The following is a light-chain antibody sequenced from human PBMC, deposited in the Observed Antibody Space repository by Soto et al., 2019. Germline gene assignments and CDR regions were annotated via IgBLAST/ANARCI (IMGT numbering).Light chain of an antibody. CDR2: EVS. CDR1: SSDVGDYNY. V-gene: IGLV2-14*01. CDR3: SSYRRTATYV. Sequence: QSALTQPASVSGSPGQSITISCTGSSSDVGDYNYVSWYQQHPGKAPKLMIYEVSNRPSGVSNRFSGSKSGNTASLTISGLQAEDEADYYCSSYRRTATYVFGTGTKVTVL. J-gene: IGLJ1*01.